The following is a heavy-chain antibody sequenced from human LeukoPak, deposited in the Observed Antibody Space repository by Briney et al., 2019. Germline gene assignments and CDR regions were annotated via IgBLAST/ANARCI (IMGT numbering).Heavy chain of an antibody. Sequence: GGSLRLSCAASGFTFSKVWMSWVRQASGKGLEWVGRIRSKANSYATAYAASVKGRFTISRDDSKNTAYLQMNSLKTEDTAVYYCTSTTVGGMDVWGQGTTVTVSS. D-gene: IGHD4-23*01. V-gene: IGHV3-73*01. CDR2: IRSKANSYAT. CDR3: TSTTVGGMDV. CDR1: GFTFSKVW. J-gene: IGHJ6*02.